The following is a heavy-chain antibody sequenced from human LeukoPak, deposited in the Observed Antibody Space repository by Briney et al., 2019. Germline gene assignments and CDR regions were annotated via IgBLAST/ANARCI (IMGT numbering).Heavy chain of an antibody. V-gene: IGHV4-39*07. D-gene: IGHD2-15*01. CDR1: GGSISSGSYY. CDR3: ARGVNCSGGSCYSHYMDV. CDR2: INHSGST. Sequence: SQTLSLTCTVSGGSISSGSYYWSWIRQPPGKGLEWVGEINHSGSTNYNPSLKSRVTISVDPSKNQFSLKLSSVTAADTAVYYCARGVNCSGGSCYSHYMDVWGKGTTVTVSS. J-gene: IGHJ6*03.